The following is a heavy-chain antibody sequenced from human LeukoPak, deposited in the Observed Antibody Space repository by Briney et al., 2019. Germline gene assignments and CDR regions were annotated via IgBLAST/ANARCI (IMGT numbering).Heavy chain of an antibody. CDR1: GGTFSSYA. CDR3: ARSRLGRLSHTKHYEYFQH. D-gene: IGHD3-10*01. Sequence: GASVKVSCKASGGTFSSYAISWVRQAPGQGLEWMGGSIPIFGTANYAQKFQGRVTITTDESTSTAYMELSSLRSEDTAVYYCARSRLGRLSHTKHYEYFQHWGQGTLVTVSS. CDR2: SIPIFGTA. V-gene: IGHV1-69*05. J-gene: IGHJ1*01.